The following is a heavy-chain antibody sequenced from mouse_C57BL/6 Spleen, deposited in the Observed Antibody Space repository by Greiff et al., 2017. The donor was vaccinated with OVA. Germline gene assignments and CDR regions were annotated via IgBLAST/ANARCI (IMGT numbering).Heavy chain of an antibody. J-gene: IGHJ4*01. CDR3: GRERGYYVGSAMDY. Sequence: EVKLVESGGGLVKPGGSLKLSCAASGFTFSSYAMSWVRQTPEKRLAWVATISDGGSYTYYPDNVKGRFTISRDNAKNNLYLQMSHLEDEDTGMYYCGRERGYYVGSAMDYEGQGTSVTVS. CDR2: ISDGGSYT. D-gene: IGHD2-3*01. V-gene: IGHV5-4*01. CDR1: GFTFSSYA.